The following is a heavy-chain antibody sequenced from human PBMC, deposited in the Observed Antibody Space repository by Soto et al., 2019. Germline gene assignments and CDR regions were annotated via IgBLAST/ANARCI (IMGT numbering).Heavy chain of an antibody. CDR3: ARRGKLVVAATKGMDV. V-gene: IGHV4-34*01. Sequence: SETLSLTCAVYGGSFSGYYWSWIRQPPGKGLEWIGEINHSGSTNYNPSLKSRVTISVDTSKNQFSLKLSSVTAADTAVYYCARRGKLVVAATKGMDVWGQGTPVTVSS. J-gene: IGHJ6*02. D-gene: IGHD2-15*01. CDR2: INHSGST. CDR1: GGSFSGYY.